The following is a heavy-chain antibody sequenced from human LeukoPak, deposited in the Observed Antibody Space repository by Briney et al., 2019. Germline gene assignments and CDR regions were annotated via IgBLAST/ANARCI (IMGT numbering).Heavy chain of an antibody. CDR2: IDTSGST. D-gene: IGHD3-22*01. J-gene: IGHJ4*02. CDR1: GGSISSYY. Sequence: PSETLSLTCTVSGGSISSYYWSWIRQPPGKGLEWIGRIDTSGSTNYNPSLKSRVTMSVDTSKNQFSLRLSSVTAADTAVYYCARETYYYDTSGYYHELLADFWGQGTLVTVSS. V-gene: IGHV4-4*07. CDR3: ARETYYYDTSGYYHELLADF.